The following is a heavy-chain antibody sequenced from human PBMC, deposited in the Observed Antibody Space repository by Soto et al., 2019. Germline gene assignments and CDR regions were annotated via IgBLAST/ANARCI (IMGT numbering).Heavy chain of an antibody. J-gene: IGHJ3*02. CDR2: ISGSGGST. Sequence: ELQLLESGGGLVQPGGSLRLSCAASGFTFSSYAMNWVRQAPGKGLEWVSAISGSGGSTYYANSEKGRFTISRDNSKNTLDLQMNSLRAEDTAVYYCAKDRDIVVVVAADDAFDIWGQGTMVSVSS. CDR3: AKDRDIVVVVAADDAFDI. V-gene: IGHV3-23*01. D-gene: IGHD2-15*01. CDR1: GFTFSSYA.